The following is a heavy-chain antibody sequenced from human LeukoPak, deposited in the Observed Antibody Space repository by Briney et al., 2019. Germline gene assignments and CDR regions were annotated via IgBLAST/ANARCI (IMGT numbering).Heavy chain of an antibody. D-gene: IGHD2-8*01. Sequence: GGSLRLSCAASGFALSSHWMTWVRQVPGRGPEWVANVNRDGSETYYLDSVKGRFTISKDNAKNSLYLQMNSLRAEDTALYHCARNNAMDVWGQGTTVTVSS. CDR1: GFALSSHW. J-gene: IGHJ6*02. CDR3: ARNNAMDV. CDR2: VNRDGSET. V-gene: IGHV3-7*03.